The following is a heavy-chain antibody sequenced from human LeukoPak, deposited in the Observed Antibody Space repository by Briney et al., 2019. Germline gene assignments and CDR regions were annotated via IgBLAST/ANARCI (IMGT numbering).Heavy chain of an antibody. CDR3: ARDLDLGYCSGGSCPGFDY. CDR2: ISSSSSYI. Sequence: GGSLRLSCAASGFTFSSYSMNWVRQAPGKGLEWVSSISSSSSYIYYADSVKGRFTISRDNAKDSLYLQMNSLRAEDTAVYYCARDLDLGYCSGGSCPGFDYWGQGTLVTVSS. V-gene: IGHV3-21*01. J-gene: IGHJ4*02. CDR1: GFTFSSYS. D-gene: IGHD2-15*01.